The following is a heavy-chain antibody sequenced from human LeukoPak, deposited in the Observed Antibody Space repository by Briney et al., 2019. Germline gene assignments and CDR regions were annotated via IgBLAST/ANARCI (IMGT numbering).Heavy chain of an antibody. J-gene: IGHJ4*02. D-gene: IGHD5-12*01. CDR3: ARGFSGHGGYYFDY. CDR2: MNPNSGNT. CDR1: GYTFTSYD. Sequence: GASVKVSCKASGYTFTSYDINWVRQATGQGLEWMGWMNPNSGNTGYAQKFQGRVTMTRNTSMSTAYMELSSLRSEDTAVYYCARGFSGHGGYYFDYWGQGTLVTVSS. V-gene: IGHV1-8*01.